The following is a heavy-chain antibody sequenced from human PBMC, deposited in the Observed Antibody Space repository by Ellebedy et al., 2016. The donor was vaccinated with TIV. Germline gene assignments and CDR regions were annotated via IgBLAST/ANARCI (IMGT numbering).Heavy chain of an antibody. Sequence: AASVTVSCKPSGYTFTDYYMHWMRQAPGQGLEWMGWIYPNSGDTKYAQKFQGRVTMTRDTSITTAYMELNRLTSDDTATYYCASVTFSSLSPFDSWGQGTLVIVSS. CDR1: GYTFTDYY. CDR2: IYPNSGDT. D-gene: IGHD6-13*01. J-gene: IGHJ4*02. V-gene: IGHV1-2*02. CDR3: ASVTFSSLSPFDS.